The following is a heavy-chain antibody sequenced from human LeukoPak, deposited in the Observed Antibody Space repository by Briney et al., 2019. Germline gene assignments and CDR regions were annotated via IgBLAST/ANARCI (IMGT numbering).Heavy chain of an antibody. J-gene: IGHJ4*02. Sequence: GGSLRLSCAASGFTFSSYGMHWVRQAPGKGLEWVAFIRYDGSNKYYADSVKGRFTISRDNYKNTLYLQMNSLRAEDTAVYYCAKEQIKFGGVIVNNFDYWGQGTLVTVFS. CDR1: GFTFSSYG. CDR2: IRYDGSNK. V-gene: IGHV3-30*02. CDR3: AKEQIKFGGVIVNNFDY. D-gene: IGHD3-16*02.